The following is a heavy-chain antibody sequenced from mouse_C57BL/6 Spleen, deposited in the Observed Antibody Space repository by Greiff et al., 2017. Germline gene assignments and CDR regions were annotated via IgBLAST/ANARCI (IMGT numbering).Heavy chain of an antibody. CDR2: IDPSDSYT. CDR1: GYTFTSYW. Sequence: QVQLQQPGAELVRPGTSVKLSCKASGYTFTSYWMHWVKQRPGQGLEWIGVIDPSDSYTNYNQKFKGKATLTVDTSSSTAYMQLSSLTSEDSAVDYCARGGSSLYYAMDYWGQGTSVTVSS. J-gene: IGHJ4*01. D-gene: IGHD1-1*01. CDR3: ARGGSSLYYAMDY. V-gene: IGHV1-59*01.